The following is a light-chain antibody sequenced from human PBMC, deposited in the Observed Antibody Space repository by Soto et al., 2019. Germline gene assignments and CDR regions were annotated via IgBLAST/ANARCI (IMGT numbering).Light chain of an antibody. V-gene: IGKV3-15*01. J-gene: IGKJ5*01. CDR2: GAS. CDR3: QQYNSYSPRVT. CDR1: QSVSSN. Sequence: TVMTQSPATLSVSPGEGATLSCRASQSVSSNLAWYQQKPGQAPRLLIYGASTRATGIPARFSGSGSGTEFTLTISSLQPDDFATYYCQQYNSYSPRVTFGQGTRLEIK.